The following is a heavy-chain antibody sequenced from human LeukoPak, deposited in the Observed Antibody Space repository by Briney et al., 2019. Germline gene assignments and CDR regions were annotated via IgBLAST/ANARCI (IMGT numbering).Heavy chain of an antibody. J-gene: IGHJ4*02. V-gene: IGHV4-30-4*08. Sequence: SETLSLTCTVSGGSISSSSYYWGWIRQPPGKGLEWIGYIYYSGSTYYNPSLKSRVTISVDTSKNQFSLKLSSVTAADTAVYYCARAPRSLNYYDSSGFFDYWGQGTLVTVSS. CDR1: GGSISSSSYY. CDR3: ARAPRSLNYYDSSGFFDY. CDR2: IYYSGST. D-gene: IGHD3-22*01.